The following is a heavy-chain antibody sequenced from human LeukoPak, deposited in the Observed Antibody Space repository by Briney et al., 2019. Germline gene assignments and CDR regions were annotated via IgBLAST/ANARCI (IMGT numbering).Heavy chain of an antibody. CDR1: GYTFTGYY. D-gene: IGHD3-22*01. J-gene: IGHJ3*02. CDR3: VKGWDSSGYYAFDI. CDR2: INPNSGGT. V-gene: IGHV1-2*02. Sequence: ASVKVSCKASGYTFTGYYMHWVRQAPGQGLEWMGWINPNSGGTNYAQKFQGRVTMTRDTSTSTAYIEMSRLTSDATDVYYCVKGWDSSGYYAFDIWGQGTMVTVSS.